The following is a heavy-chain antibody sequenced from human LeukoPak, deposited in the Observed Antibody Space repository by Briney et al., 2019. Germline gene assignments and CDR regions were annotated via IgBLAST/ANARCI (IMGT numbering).Heavy chain of an antibody. J-gene: IGHJ4*02. Sequence: SGPTLVKPTQTLTLTCTFSGFSLSTSGVGVGWIRQPPGKALEWLALIYWNDDKRYSPSLKSRLTITKDTSKNQVVLTMTNMDPVDTATYYCAHRRIAARQGEFDYWGQGTLVTVSS. CDR1: GFSLSTSGVG. CDR2: IYWNDDK. CDR3: AHRRIAARQGEFDY. V-gene: IGHV2-5*01. D-gene: IGHD6-6*01.